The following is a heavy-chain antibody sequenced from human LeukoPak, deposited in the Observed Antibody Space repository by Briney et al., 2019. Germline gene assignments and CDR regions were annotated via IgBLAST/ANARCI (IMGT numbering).Heavy chain of an antibody. J-gene: IGHJ4*02. CDR3: ATLDSYYDNSGRPLIPD. V-gene: IGHV1-24*01. D-gene: IGHD3-22*01. Sequence: ASVKVSCNISGYTLTDFSMHWVRQAPGKGLEWMGGFNREDDEPIYTPHFRGRVTVTEDTSTDTAYMELSSLRSEDTAVYYCATLDSYYDNSGRPLIPDWGQGTLVTVSS. CDR2: FNREDDEP. CDR1: GYTLTDFS.